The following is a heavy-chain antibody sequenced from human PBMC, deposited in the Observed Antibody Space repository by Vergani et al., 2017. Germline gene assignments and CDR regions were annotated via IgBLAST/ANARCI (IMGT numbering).Heavy chain of an antibody. Sequence: QVQLQESGPGLVKPSETLSLTCTVSGGSISSYYWSWIRQPPGKGLDWIGFIYYSGRTTFNPSLKSRVTISLDTSKDQFSLRLSSVTAADTAVYYCARGPTAWRRRNMIEVFDPWGQGTLVTVSS. J-gene: IGHJ5*02. V-gene: IGHV4-59*01. CDR1: GGSISSYY. CDR3: ARGPTAWRRRNMIEVFDP. CDR2: IYYSGRT. D-gene: IGHD3-22*01.